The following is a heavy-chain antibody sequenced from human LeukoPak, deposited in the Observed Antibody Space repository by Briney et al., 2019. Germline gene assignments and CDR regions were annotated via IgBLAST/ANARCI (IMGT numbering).Heavy chain of an antibody. Sequence: GGSLRLSCAGSGFTCSSYAMSWVRQAPGKGLEWVSAISGSGGSTYYADSVKGRFTISRDNSKNTLYLQMNSLRAEDTAVYYCAKRDGYSSGWYKYFDYWGQGTLVTVSS. CDR1: GFTCSSYA. V-gene: IGHV3-23*01. CDR3: AKRDGYSSGWYKYFDY. CDR2: ISGSGGST. J-gene: IGHJ4*02. D-gene: IGHD6-19*01.